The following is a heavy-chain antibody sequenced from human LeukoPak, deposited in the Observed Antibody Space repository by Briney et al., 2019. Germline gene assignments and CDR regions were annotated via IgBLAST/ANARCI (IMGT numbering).Heavy chain of an antibody. CDR3: AREFTVRGVGYFDY. CDR1: GYTFTSYG. V-gene: IGHV1-18*01. Sequence: GASVKVSCKASGYTFTSYGISWVRQAPGQGLEWMGWISAYNGNTNYAQKLQGRVTMTTDTSTSTAYTELRSLRSDDTAVYYCAREFTVRGVGYFDYWGQGTLVTVSS. CDR2: ISAYNGNT. J-gene: IGHJ4*02. D-gene: IGHD3-10*01.